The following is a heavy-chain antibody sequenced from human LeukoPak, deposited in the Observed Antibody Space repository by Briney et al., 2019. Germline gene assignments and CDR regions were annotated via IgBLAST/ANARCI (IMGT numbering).Heavy chain of an antibody. CDR2: IKHDGSEI. CDR1: GLSLRNYW. D-gene: IGHD5-12*01. J-gene: IGHJ4*02. V-gene: IGHV3-7*01. CDR3: ARDRGHSGYDLSDY. Sequence: GGSLRLSCAASGLSLRNYWMGWVRQAPGKGREGVANIKHDGSEIYYVDSVEGRFTISRDTAKDSLYLQMNSLRVEDTAVYYCARDRGHSGYDLSDYWGQGTLVTVSS.